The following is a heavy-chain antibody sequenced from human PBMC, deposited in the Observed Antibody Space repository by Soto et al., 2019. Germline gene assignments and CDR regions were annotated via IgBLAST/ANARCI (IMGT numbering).Heavy chain of an antibody. J-gene: IGHJ6*03. V-gene: IGHV4-34*01. Sequence: PSETLSLTCAVYGGSFSGYYWSWIRQPPGKGLEWIGEINHSGSTNYNPSLKSRVTISVDTSKNQFSLKLSSVTAADTAVYHCARETRYCSGGSCPPSYYYYYYMDVWGKGTTVTV. CDR1: GGSFSGYY. CDR3: ARETRYCSGGSCPPSYYYYYYMDV. D-gene: IGHD2-15*01. CDR2: INHSGST.